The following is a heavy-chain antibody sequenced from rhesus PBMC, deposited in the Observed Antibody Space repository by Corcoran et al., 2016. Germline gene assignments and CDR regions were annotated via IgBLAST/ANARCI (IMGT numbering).Heavy chain of an antibody. CDR3: ARYCTSTTCFYIFEF. D-gene: IGHD2-2*01. J-gene: IGHJ1*01. V-gene: IGHV4S10*01. Sequence: QVQLQESGPGVVKPSETLSLTCAVSGGSISDSYRWSWIRQPPGKGLEWIGYIYGSSTSTNYNPSLKSRVTISKDTSKNQFSLKLSSVTAADTAVYYCARYCTSTTCFYIFEFWGQGALVTVSS. CDR1: GGSISDSYR. CDR2: IYGSSTST.